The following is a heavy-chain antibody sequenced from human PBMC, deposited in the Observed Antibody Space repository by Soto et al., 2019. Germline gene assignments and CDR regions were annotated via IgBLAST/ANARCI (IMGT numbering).Heavy chain of an antibody. J-gene: IGHJ4*02. D-gene: IGHD3-16*01. CDR1: GYTFTSYG. Sequence: ASVKVSCKASGYTFTSYGISWVRQARGQGLEWMGWISAYNGNTNYAQKLQGRVTMTTDTSTSTAYMELRSLRSDDTDVYYCARDIGVWGSARNYDYWGQGTLVTVSS. V-gene: IGHV1-18*04. CDR2: ISAYNGNT. CDR3: ARDIGVWGSARNYDY.